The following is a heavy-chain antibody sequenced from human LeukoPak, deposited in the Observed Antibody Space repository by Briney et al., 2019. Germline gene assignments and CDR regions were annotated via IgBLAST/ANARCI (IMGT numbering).Heavy chain of an antibody. V-gene: IGHV4-59*01. CDR2: IYYSGST. CDR1: GGSISSYY. D-gene: IGHD6-19*01. Sequence: SETLSLTCTVSGGSISSYYWSWIRQPPGKGLERIGYIYYSGSTNYNPSLKSRVTISVGTSKNLSSLKLSSVTAADTAVYYCASTAGYSSINFDYWGQGTQVTVSS. CDR3: ASTAGYSSINFDY. J-gene: IGHJ4*02.